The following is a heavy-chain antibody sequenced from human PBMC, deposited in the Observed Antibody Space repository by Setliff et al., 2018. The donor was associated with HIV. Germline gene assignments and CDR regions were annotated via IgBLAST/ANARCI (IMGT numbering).Heavy chain of an antibody. CDR3: ARPLPHIPPIAAAGPYFDY. V-gene: IGHV3-21*04. J-gene: IGHJ4*02. CDR2: ITSGSTYV. D-gene: IGHD6-13*01. Sequence: GGSLRLSCAASGFTFTDYTMNWVRQAPGKGLEWVSSITSGSTYVNYADSVKGRFSISRDNSKNSLYLQMISLRAEDTAVYYCARPLPHIPPIAAAGPYFDYWGQGTLVTVSS. CDR1: GFTFTDYT.